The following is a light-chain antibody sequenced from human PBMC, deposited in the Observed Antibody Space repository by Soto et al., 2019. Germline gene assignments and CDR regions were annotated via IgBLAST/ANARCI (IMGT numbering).Light chain of an antibody. CDR1: SSDVGGYNF. V-gene: IGLV2-14*03. J-gene: IGLJ2*01. Sequence: QSALTQPASASGSPGQSITISCTGTSSDVGGYNFVSWYQHHPGKAPKLMIYDVTNRPSGVSNRFSGSKSGNTASLTISGLQAEDEAYYYCSSFAGNDTVVFGGGTKLTVL. CDR3: SSFAGNDTVV. CDR2: DVT.